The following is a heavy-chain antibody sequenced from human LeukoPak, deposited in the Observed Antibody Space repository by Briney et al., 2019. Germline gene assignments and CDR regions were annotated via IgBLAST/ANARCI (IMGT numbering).Heavy chain of an antibody. V-gene: IGHV4-39*01. CDR1: GGSISSSSYY. D-gene: IGHD5-12*01. CDR2: TYYSGST. J-gene: IGHJ4*02. CDR3: ASYPRPSGYSDYDYFDY. Sequence: SETLSLTCTVSGGSISSSSYYWGWIRHPPGKGLEGIGSTYYSGSTYSNPSLKSRVTISVDTSKNQFSLKLSSVTAADTAVYYCASYPRPSGYSDYDYFDYWGQGTLVTVSS.